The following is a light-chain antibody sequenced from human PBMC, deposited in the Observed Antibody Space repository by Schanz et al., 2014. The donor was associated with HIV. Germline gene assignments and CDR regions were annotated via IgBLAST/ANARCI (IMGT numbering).Light chain of an antibody. CDR2: AAS. Sequence: DIQMTQSPSSVSASVGDRVTITCRASQDFNNWLAWYQQKPGKAPKHLIYAASNLQSGVPSRFSGSGSGTDFTLTISSLQPEDFATYYCQQADSLPLTFGGGTKVELK. V-gene: IGKV1D-12*01. J-gene: IGKJ4*01. CDR1: QDFNNW. CDR3: QQADSLPLT.